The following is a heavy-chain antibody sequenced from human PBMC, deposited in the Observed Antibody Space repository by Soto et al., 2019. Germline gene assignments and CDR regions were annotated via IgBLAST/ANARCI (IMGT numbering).Heavy chain of an antibody. CDR2: IYYSGST. D-gene: IGHD1-7*01. V-gene: IGHV4-31*03. CDR3: ARDPFQTSPADFDL. CDR1: GASISSGAYY. Sequence: QVQLQESGPGLVKPSQTLSLTCTFSGASISSGAYYWSWIRQHPGKGLEWIGYIYYSGSTYYNPSLKSRVTISVDTSKNQFSLKLSSVTAADTAVYYCARDPFQTSPADFDLWGRGTLVTVSS. J-gene: IGHJ2*01.